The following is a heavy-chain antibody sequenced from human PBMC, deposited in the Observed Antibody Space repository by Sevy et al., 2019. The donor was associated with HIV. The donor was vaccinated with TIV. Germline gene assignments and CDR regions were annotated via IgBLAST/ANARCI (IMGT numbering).Heavy chain of an antibody. CDR1: GFTFSSYA. CDR3: AGASYDSSGSFDAFDI. Sequence: GGSLRLSCTASGFTFSSYAMNWVRQAPGKGLEWVSTIFRSGDVTYYADYVKGRVTISRDNSRNTLYLQMNSLRPEDTAVYYCAGASYDSSGSFDAFDIWGQGTMVTVSS. CDR2: IFRSGDVT. V-gene: IGHV3-23*01. D-gene: IGHD3-22*01. J-gene: IGHJ3*02.